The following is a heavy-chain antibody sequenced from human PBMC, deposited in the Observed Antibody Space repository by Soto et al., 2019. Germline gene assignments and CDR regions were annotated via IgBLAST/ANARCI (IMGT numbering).Heavy chain of an antibody. CDR2: ISGSGGGI. J-gene: IGHJ4*02. Sequence: EVQLLESGGGLVQPGGSLRLSCAASGFTFSRYAMSWVRQAPGKGLEWVSTISGSGGGIYYADSVKGRFTISRDNSKNTLDLQMNSLRAEATAVYYCAKRNLVVRPPFDYWGQGPLVTVSS. CDR3: AKRNLVVRPPFDY. D-gene: IGHD2-15*01. CDR1: GFTFSRYA. V-gene: IGHV3-23*01.